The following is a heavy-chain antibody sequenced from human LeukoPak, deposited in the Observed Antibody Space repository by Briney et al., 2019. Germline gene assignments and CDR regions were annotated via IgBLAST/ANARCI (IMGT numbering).Heavy chain of an antibody. CDR1: GFTFSSYA. J-gene: IGHJ3*02. CDR3: AREAEAFDI. CDR2: ISYDGSNK. V-gene: IGHV3-30-3*01. Sequence: GRSLRLSCAASGFTFSSYAMHWVRQAPGKGLEWVAVISYDGSNKYYADSVKGRFIISRDKSKNTLYVQMNSLRAEDTAVYYCAREAEAFDIWGQGTMVTVSS.